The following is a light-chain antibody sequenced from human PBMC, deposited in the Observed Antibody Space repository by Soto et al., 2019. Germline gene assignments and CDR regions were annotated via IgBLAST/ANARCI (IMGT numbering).Light chain of an antibody. CDR1: SSDIGGFNY. J-gene: IGLJ1*01. CDR3: SSYRSNSPLAV. Sequence: QSVLTQPASVSGSPGQSITISCTGTSSDIGGFNYVSWYQQNPGKAPKLMIYEVSKRPSGVSNRFSGSKSGNTASLTISGLQAEDDADYYCSSYRSNSPLAVFGTGTKLTVL. CDR2: EVS. V-gene: IGLV2-14*01.